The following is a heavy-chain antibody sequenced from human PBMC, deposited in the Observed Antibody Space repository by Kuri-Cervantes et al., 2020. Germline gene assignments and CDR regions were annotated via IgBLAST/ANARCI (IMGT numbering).Heavy chain of an antibody. CDR1: GFTFSSYA. CDR2: VKQDGSEK. Sequence: ESLKISCAASGFTFSSYAMSWVRQAPGKGLEWVANVKQDGSEKYYVDSVKGRFTISRDNSKKTLYLQMDSLSVDDTAVYYCARDPIAATGRGGSFDYWGQGTPVTVSS. D-gene: IGHD6-13*01. J-gene: IGHJ4*02. CDR3: ARDPIAATGRGGSFDY. V-gene: IGHV3-7*01.